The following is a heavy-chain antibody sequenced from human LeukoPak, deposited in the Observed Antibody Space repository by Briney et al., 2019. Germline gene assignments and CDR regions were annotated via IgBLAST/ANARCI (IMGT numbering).Heavy chain of an antibody. CDR1: GGSISSSSYY. Sequence: SETLSLTCSVSGGSISSSSYYWGWIRQPPGKGLEWIGSIYYSGSTYYNPSLKSRVTISVDTSKNQLSLKLSSVTAADTAVYYCARFSTVTTSYGGQGTLVTASS. CDR2: IYYSGST. CDR3: ARFSTVTTSY. J-gene: IGHJ4*02. D-gene: IGHD4-17*01. V-gene: IGHV4-39*01.